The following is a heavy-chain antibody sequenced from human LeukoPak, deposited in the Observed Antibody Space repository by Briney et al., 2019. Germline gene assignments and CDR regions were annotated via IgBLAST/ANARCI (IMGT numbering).Heavy chain of an antibody. CDR3: ARPRNDILSGFHYYYGMDV. D-gene: IGHD3-9*01. V-gene: IGHV3-74*01. Sequence: GGSLRLSCAASGFTFSSYWMHWVRQAPGKGLVWVSRINSDGRSTSYADSVKGRFTISRDNAKNTLYLQMNSLRAEDTAVYYCARPRNDILSGFHYYYGMDVWGQGATVTVSS. J-gene: IGHJ6*02. CDR1: GFTFSSYW. CDR2: INSDGRST.